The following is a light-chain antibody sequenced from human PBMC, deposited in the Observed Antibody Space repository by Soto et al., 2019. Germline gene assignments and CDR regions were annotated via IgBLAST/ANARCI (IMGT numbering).Light chain of an antibody. J-gene: IGKJ2*01. CDR2: WAS. CDR1: QSVLSSSINKNY. V-gene: IGKV4-1*01. CDR3: QQYYSTPPYT. Sequence: DIVMTQSPDSLAVSLGGRATINCKSSQSVLSSSINKNYLAWYQQKPGQPPKLLIYWASTRESGVPDRFSGSGSGTDFTLTISSLQAEDVAVYYCQQYYSTPPYTFGQGTKLEIK.